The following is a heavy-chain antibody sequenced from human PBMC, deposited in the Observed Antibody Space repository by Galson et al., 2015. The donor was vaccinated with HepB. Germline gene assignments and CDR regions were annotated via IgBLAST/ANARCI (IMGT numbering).Heavy chain of an antibody. D-gene: IGHD2-2*03. V-gene: IGHV3-15*01. J-gene: IGHJ3*02. Sequence: SLRLSCAVSGLTFSNAWMSWVRQAPGKGLEWVARIKGRTAGGTTEYAAPVKGRFIISKDDSKNTLYPQMNSLKREDTAVYYCTTEYGWAFDIWGQGTMVTVSS. CDR2: IKGRTAGGTT. CDR1: GLTFSNAW. CDR3: TTEYGWAFDI.